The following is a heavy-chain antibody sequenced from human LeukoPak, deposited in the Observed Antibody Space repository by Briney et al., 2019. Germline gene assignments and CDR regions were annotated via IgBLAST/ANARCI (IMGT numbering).Heavy chain of an antibody. Sequence: SETLSLTCTVSSGSITTTNYYWGWIRQPPGKGLEWIGSIYYSGSTYYNPSLRSRVTISVDTSKNQFSLKLSSVTAADTAVYYCARAQINDSPTLDYWGQGTLVTVSS. CDR3: ARAQINDSPTLDY. V-gene: IGHV4-39*07. D-gene: IGHD3-3*01. CDR2: IYYSGST. J-gene: IGHJ4*02. CDR1: SGSITTTNYY.